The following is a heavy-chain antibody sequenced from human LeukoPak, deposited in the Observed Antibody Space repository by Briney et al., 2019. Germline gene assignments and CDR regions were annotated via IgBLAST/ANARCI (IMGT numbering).Heavy chain of an antibody. J-gene: IGHJ6*02. Sequence: GRSLRLSCAASGFTFDDYAMHWVRQAPGKGLEWVSGISWNSGSIGYAETVKGRFTISRDNAKNSLYLQMNSLRSEDTALYYCAKDIATYYYYGMDVWGQGTTVTVSS. V-gene: IGHV3-9*01. CDR3: AKDIATYYYYGMDV. CDR2: ISWNSGSI. CDR1: GFTFDDYA.